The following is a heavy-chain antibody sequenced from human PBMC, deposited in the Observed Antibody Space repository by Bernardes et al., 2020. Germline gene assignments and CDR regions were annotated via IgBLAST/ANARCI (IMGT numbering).Heavy chain of an antibody. J-gene: IGHJ4*02. CDR1: GGSISSYY. D-gene: IGHD4-17*01. Sequence: SETLSLTCTVSGGSISSYYWSWIRQPPGKGLEWIGYIYYSGSTNYNPSLKSRVTISVDTSKNQFSLKLSSVTAADTAVYYCARGRKYGDYDFDYWGQGTLVTVSS. V-gene: IGHV4-59*01. CDR2: IYYSGST. CDR3: ARGRKYGDYDFDY.